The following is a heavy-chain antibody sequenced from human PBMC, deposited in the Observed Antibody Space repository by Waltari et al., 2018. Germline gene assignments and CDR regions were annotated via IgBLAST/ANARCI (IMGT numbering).Heavy chain of an antibody. V-gene: IGHV3-73*01. CDR2: SNNRRDNYAT. J-gene: IGHJ4*02. CDR3: ARRADSSGYFYY. Sequence: EVQLLQSGGGLVQPGGSRKLSCTACGFPFSGSAIPWVRQATGKGLEWLGQSNNRRDNYATEYAASVKGRFTISRDDSMNTAFLQMSELKPEDSAVYFCARRADSSGYFYYWGQGALVTVSS. CDR1: GFPFSGSA. D-gene: IGHD3-22*01.